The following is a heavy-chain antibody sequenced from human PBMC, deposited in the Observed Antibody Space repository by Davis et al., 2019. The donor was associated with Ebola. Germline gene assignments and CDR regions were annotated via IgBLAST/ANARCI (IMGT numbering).Heavy chain of an antibody. CDR3: ARCHTRGRIVSITEIDY. V-gene: IGHV1-18*01. CDR2: ISGYNDKI. J-gene: IGHJ4*02. D-gene: IGHD5-12*01. Sequence: AAVKVSCKASGYIFTGYGISWVRQAPGQGLEWMGWISGYNDKIDYAQKFQGRVTMTKDTSTNTVSMELRSLSSDDTAIYYCARCHTRGRIVSITEIDYWGQGTLVTVSS. CDR1: GYIFTGYG.